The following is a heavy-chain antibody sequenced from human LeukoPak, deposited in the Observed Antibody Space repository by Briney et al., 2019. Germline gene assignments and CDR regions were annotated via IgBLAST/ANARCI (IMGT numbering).Heavy chain of an antibody. Sequence: ASVKVSCKASGYTFTGYYMHWVRQAPGQGLEWMGWINPRSGGTNYAQKFQGRVTMTRDTSISTAYMEMSRLRSDDTAVYYCARNLWFGESSDAFDMWGQGTMVTVSS. CDR1: GYTFTGYY. CDR3: ARNLWFGESSDAFDM. V-gene: IGHV1-2*02. J-gene: IGHJ3*02. CDR2: INPRSGGT. D-gene: IGHD3-10*01.